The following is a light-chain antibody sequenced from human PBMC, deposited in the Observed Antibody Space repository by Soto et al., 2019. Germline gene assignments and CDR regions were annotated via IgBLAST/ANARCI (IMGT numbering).Light chain of an antibody. CDR2: GAS. Sequence: EIVLTQSPGTLSLSPGERATLSCRASQSVSSSYLAWYQQKPGQAPRLLIYGASSRATGIPDRFCGSGSGTDFTLTISRLEPEDFAVYYCQQYGSSPPNTFGGGTKVDIK. J-gene: IGKJ4*01. CDR3: QQYGSSPPNT. CDR1: QSVSSSY. V-gene: IGKV3-20*01.